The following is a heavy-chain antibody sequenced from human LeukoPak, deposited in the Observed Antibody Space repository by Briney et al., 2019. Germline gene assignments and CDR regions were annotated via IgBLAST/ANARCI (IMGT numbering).Heavy chain of an antibody. D-gene: IGHD6-13*01. Sequence: GGSLRLSCAASGFTFSSYAMSWVRQAPGKGLEWVSTISGTGGSTYYADSVKGQFTISRDNSKNTLYLQMNSLRAEDTAVYYCATQERSPGYGVLDYWGQGTRVTVSS. CDR2: ISGTGGST. CDR3: ATQERSPGYGVLDY. CDR1: GFTFSSYA. J-gene: IGHJ4*02. V-gene: IGHV3-23*01.